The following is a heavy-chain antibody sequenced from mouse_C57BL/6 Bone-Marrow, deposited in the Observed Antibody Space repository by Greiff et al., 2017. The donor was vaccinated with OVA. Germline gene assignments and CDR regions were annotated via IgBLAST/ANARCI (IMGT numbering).Heavy chain of an antibody. Sequence: EVQRVESGGGLVQPGGSLKLSCAASGFTFSDYYMYWVRQTPEKRLEWVAYISNGGGSTYYPDTVKGRFTISRDNAKNTLYLQMSRLKSEDTAMYYCARHSPYGFDYWGQGTTLTVSS. CDR3: ARHSPYGFDY. CDR1: GFTFSDYY. D-gene: IGHD1-1*01. CDR2: ISNGGGST. V-gene: IGHV5-12*01. J-gene: IGHJ2*01.